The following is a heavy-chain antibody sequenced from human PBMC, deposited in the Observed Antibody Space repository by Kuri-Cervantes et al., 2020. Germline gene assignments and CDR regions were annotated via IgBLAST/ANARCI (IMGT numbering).Heavy chain of an antibody. CDR2: ISPNSGGT. CDR3: ARAGPTYCSSTSCYAGGFDP. D-gene: IGHD2-2*01. CDR1: GYTFTSYA. V-gene: IGHV1-2*04. Sequence: ASVKVSCKASGYTFTSYAMHWVRQAPGQGLEWMGWISPNSGGTNYAQKFQGWVAMTRDTSISTAYMELSRLRSDDTAVYYCARAGPTYCSSTSCYAGGFDPWGQGTLVTVSS. J-gene: IGHJ5*02.